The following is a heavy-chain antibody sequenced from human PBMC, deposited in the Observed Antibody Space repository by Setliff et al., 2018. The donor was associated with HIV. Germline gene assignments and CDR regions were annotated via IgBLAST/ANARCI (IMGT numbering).Heavy chain of an antibody. CDR2: IYHDGST. CDR3: ARDQSIAARYLFDP. J-gene: IGHJ5*02. Sequence: NPSETLSLTCAVSGVSISSSDWWSWVRQPPGKGLEWIGEIYHDGSTNYNPSLRGRVTVSLDKSKNQFSLKLTSVTAADTAVYYCARDQSIAARYLFDPWGQGTLVTVSS. D-gene: IGHD6-6*01. CDR1: GVSISSSDW. V-gene: IGHV4-4*02.